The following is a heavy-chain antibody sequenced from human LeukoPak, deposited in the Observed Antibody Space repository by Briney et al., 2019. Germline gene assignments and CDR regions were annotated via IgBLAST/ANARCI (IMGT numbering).Heavy chain of an antibody. J-gene: IGHJ4*02. V-gene: IGHV4-38-2*02. Sequence: SETLSLTCTVSGFSISSVYSWGWIRQPPGKGLEWIGNIYHSETIYYNPSLKSRVTISVDTSKNQFSLKLSSVTAADTAVYYCARSPGTNYNDYWGQGTLVTVSS. D-gene: IGHD1-26*01. CDR1: GFSISSVYS. CDR2: IYHSETI. CDR3: ARSPGTNYNDY.